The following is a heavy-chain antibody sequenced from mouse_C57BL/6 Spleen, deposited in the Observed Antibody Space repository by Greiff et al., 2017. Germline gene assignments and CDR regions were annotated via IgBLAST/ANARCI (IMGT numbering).Heavy chain of an antibody. J-gene: IGHJ2*01. D-gene: IGHD2-4*01. Sequence: QVQLLQPGAELVKPGASVKMSCTASGYTFTSYWITWVKQRPGQGLEWIGDIYPGSGSTNYNEKFKSKATLTVDTSSSTAYMQLSSLKSEDYAVYYCARKDYDVYFDYWGQGTTLTVSS. CDR2: IYPGSGST. CDR3: ARKDYDVYFDY. V-gene: IGHV1-55*01. CDR1: GYTFTSYW.